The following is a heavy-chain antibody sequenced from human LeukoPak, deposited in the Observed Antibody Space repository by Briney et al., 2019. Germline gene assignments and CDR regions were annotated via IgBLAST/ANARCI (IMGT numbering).Heavy chain of an antibody. V-gene: IGHV1-24*01. D-gene: IGHD5-12*01. CDR2: FDPEDGET. CDR1: GYTLTDLS. J-gene: IGHJ6*02. CDR3: ATAGGGGYDWNYYGMDV. Sequence: ASVKVSCKVSGYTLTDLSMHWVRQAPGKGLEWMGGFDPEDGETIYAQKFQGRVTMTEDTSTDTAYMELSSLRSEDTAVYYCATAGGGGYDWNYYGMDVWGQGTTVTVSS.